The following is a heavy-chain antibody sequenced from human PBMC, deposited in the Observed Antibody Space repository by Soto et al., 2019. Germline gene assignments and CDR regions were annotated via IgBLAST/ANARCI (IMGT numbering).Heavy chain of an antibody. V-gene: IGHV4-34*01. CDR2: INHSGST. D-gene: IGHD2-2*01. CDR1: GGSFSGYY. J-gene: IGHJ4*02. Sequence: LSLTCAVYGGSFSGYYWSWIRQPPGKGLEWIGEINHSGSTNYNPSLKSRVTISVDTSKNQFSLKLSSVTAADTAVYYCARGRCSSTSCYLFDSWGQGTLVTVSS. CDR3: ARGRCSSTSCYLFDS.